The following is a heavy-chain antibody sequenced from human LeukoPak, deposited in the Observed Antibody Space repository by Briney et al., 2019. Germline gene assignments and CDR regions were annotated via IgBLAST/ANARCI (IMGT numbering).Heavy chain of an antibody. CDR3: ARKEEDYDFWSGGGEYQGFHY. V-gene: IGHV1-69*05. CDR2: IIPIFGTA. J-gene: IGHJ4*02. Sequence: SVKVSCKASGGTFSSYAISWVRQAPGQGLEWMGGIIPIFGTANYAQKFQGRVTITTDESTSTAYMELSSLRSEDTAVYYCARKEEDYDFWSGGGEYQGFHYWGQGTLVTVSS. D-gene: IGHD3-3*01. CDR1: GGTFSSYA.